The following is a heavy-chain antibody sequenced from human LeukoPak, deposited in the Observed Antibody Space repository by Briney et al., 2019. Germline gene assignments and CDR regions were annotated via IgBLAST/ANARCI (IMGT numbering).Heavy chain of an antibody. CDR3: ARQPYYDFWSGYYPSYFDY. CDR2: IYPGDSDT. J-gene: IGHJ4*02. D-gene: IGHD3-3*01. V-gene: IGHV5-51*01. Sequence: GESLKISCKGSGYGFTSYWIGWVRQMPGKGLEWMGIIYPGDSDTRYSPSFQGQVTISADKSISTAYLQWSSLKASDTAMYYCARQPYYDFWSGYYPSYFDYWGQGTLVTVSS. CDR1: GYGFTSYW.